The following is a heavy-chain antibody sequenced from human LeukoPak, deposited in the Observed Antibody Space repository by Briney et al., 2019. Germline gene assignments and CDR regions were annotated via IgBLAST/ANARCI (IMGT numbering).Heavy chain of an antibody. CDR1: GGPISSYY. V-gene: IGHV4-59*08. J-gene: IGHJ4*02. D-gene: IGHD3-16*01. Sequence: SETLSLTCTVSGGPISSYYWSWIRQPPGKGLEWMGNIYYSGSTNYNSSLKSRVTISVNTSKNQISLKLRSVTAADTAVYYCARKGVSDLYYFDSWGQGTLVTVSS. CDR3: ARKGVSDLYYFDS. CDR2: IYYSGST.